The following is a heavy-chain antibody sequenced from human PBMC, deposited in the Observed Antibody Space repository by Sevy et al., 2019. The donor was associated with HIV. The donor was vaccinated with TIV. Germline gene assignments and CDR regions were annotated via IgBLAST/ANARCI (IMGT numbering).Heavy chain of an antibody. J-gene: IGHJ4*02. CDR3: AKDLTERYSTTSGDFDY. CDR1: GFTFNVYG. V-gene: IGHV3-30*02. Sequence: GGSLRLSCAASGFTFNVYGMHWVRQAPGKGLQWVAFTRYDGSTKYNADSVKGRFTISRDNSKNTLYLKMNSLRVEDTAMYYCAKDLTERYSTTSGDFDYWGQGSLVTVSS. CDR2: TRYDGSTK. D-gene: IGHD2-2*01.